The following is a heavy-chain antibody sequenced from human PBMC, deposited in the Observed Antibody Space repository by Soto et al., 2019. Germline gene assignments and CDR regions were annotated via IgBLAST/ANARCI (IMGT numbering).Heavy chain of an antibody. CDR2: VYYSGST. Sequence: KPSETLALTCTFYVGSVISGSYYWSWNPQPPGKGLGWMGYVYYSGSTNYNPSLKSRVTISVDTSKNQFSLKLSSVTAADTAVYYCARRVLDYTLGNWFDPSGQGTLVTVSS. CDR3: ARRVLDYTLGNWFDP. D-gene: IGHD4-4*01. CDR1: VGSVISGSYY. V-gene: IGHV4-61*01. J-gene: IGHJ5*02.